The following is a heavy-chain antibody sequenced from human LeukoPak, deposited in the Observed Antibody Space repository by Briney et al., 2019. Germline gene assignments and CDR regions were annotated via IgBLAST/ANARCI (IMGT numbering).Heavy chain of an antibody. V-gene: IGHV3-23*01. J-gene: IGHJ3*01. Sequence: GGSLRLSCAASGFTFNKYAMNWVRQPPGKGLEWVSSIAGTGGSTYYADSVKGRFTLSRDNSENTLYLQLNSLRAEDSGIYYCAKAFRIVGIGNPDDAFDVWGQGAVVTVS. CDR1: GFTFNKYA. CDR2: IAGTGGST. CDR3: AKAFRIVGIGNPDDAFDV. D-gene: IGHD1-26*01.